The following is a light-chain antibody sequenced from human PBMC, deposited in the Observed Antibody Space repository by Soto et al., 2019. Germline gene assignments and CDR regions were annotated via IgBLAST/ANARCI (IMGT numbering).Light chain of an antibody. V-gene: IGLV2-14*03. CDR1: SSDIGDSNY. CDR3: SSFRSSSTAYV. J-gene: IGLJ1*01. CDR2: DVS. Sequence: QSALPQPASVSGSPGQSITISCTGTSSDIGDSNYVSWYQQHPGKAPKLVIYDVSNRPSGVSNRFSGSKSANTASLTISGLQAEDEADYYCSSFRSSSTAYVFGTGNKVTVL.